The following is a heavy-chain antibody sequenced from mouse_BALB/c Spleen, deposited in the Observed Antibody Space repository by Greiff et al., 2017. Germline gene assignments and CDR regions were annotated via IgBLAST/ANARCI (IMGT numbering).Heavy chain of an antibody. D-gene: IGHD3-3*01. J-gene: IGHJ4*01. V-gene: IGHV1-14*01. Sequence: VQLQQSGPELVKPGASVKMSCKASGYTFTSYVMHWVKQKPGQGLEWIGYINPYNDGTKYNEKFKGKATLTSDKSSSTAYMELSSLTSEDSAVYYCARLPWDARDYAMDYWGQGTSVTVSS. CDR2: INPYNDGT. CDR3: ARLPWDARDYAMDY. CDR1: GYTFTSYV.